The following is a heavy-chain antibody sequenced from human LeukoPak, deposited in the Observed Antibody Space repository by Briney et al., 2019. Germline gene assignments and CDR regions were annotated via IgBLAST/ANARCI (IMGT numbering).Heavy chain of an antibody. Sequence: PGESLRLSCAASGFTFSSYDMPWVRQAAGKGLEWVSGIGTADDTYYPGSVRGRFTISRENAKNSLFLQMNSLRAGDTAVYYCARGGYFGSGPRDVWGQGTTVTLSS. J-gene: IGHJ6*02. CDR1: GFTFSSYD. D-gene: IGHD3-10*01. CDR2: IGTADDT. CDR3: ARGGYFGSGPRDV. V-gene: IGHV3-13*01.